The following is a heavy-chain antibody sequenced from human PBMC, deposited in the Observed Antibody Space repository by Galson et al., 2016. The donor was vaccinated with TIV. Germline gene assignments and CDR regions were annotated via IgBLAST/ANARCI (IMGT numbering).Heavy chain of an antibody. V-gene: IGHV1-18*01. CDR2: ISAYNGHT. Sequence: VKVSCKASGYSFTTYGVTWVRQAPGQGLEWLGWISAYNGHTNYAQKVQGRVTLTTDTSTSTAYMEVRSLRSDDTAVYYCARDAPYSSSWSIDYWGQGSLVTVSS. CDR1: GYSFTTYG. CDR3: ARDAPYSSSWSIDY. J-gene: IGHJ4*02. D-gene: IGHD6-13*01.